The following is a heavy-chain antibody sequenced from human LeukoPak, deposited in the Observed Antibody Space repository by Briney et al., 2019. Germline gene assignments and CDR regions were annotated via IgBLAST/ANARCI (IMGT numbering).Heavy chain of an antibody. D-gene: IGHD6-19*01. CDR1: GFTFSDYN. J-gene: IGHJ4*02. V-gene: IGHV3-11*01. CDR3: AKVGIEQWLSQGQFFDY. Sequence: GGSLRLSCAASGFTFSDYNMRWIRQAPGKGLEWVSSISRSGSTKYYADSVKGRFTISRDNAKNTLYLQMNSLRAEDTAVYYCAKVGIEQWLSQGQFFDYWGQGTLVTVSS. CDR2: ISRSGSTK.